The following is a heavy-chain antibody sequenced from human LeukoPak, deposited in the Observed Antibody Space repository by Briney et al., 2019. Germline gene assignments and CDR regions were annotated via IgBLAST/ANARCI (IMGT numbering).Heavy chain of an antibody. CDR3: AREGVVVVAANSYYYYGMDV. J-gene: IGHJ6*02. V-gene: IGHV1-8*01. Sequence: ASVKVSCKASGYTFTSYDINWVRQATGQGLEWMGWMNPNSGNTGYAQKFQGRVTMTRNTSISTAYMELSSLRSEDTAVYYCAREGVVVVAANSYYYYGMDVWGQGTTVTVSS. CDR2: MNPNSGNT. D-gene: IGHD2-15*01. CDR1: GYTFTSYD.